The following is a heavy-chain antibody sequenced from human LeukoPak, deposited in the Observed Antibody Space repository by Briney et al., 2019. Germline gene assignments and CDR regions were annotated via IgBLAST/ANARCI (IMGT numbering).Heavy chain of an antibody. CDR3: ARNPPYYDILTGYSLPYYYYYMDV. J-gene: IGHJ6*03. CDR1: GGSISSYY. D-gene: IGHD3-9*01. V-gene: IGHV4-59*08. Sequence: SETLSLTCTVSGGSISSYYWSWIRHPPGKGLGWIGYSYYSGSTNNNPTLKSRVTISVDASKNQFSLKLSSVTAADTAVYYCARNPPYYDILTGYSLPYYYYYMDVWGKGTTVTVSS. CDR2: SYYSGST.